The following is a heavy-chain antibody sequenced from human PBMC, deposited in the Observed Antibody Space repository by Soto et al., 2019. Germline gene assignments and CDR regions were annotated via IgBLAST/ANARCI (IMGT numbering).Heavy chain of an antibody. CDR2: IWYDGSNK. D-gene: IGHD2-2*01. V-gene: IGHV3-33*01. Sequence: GGSLRLSCAASGFTFSSYGMHWVRQAPGKGLEWVAVIWYDGSNKYYAESVKGRFTISRDNSKNTLYLQMNSLRAEDTAVYYCARDGVLVPAAMVFGMDVWGQGTTVTVSS. J-gene: IGHJ6*02. CDR1: GFTFSSYG. CDR3: ARDGVLVPAAMVFGMDV.